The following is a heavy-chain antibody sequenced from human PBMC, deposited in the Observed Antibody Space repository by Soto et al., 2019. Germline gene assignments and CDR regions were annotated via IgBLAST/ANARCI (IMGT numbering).Heavy chain of an antibody. CDR2: IYHSGST. D-gene: IGHD2-15*01. J-gene: IGHJ5*02. CDR3: ARGVVVVAAFPWFDP. Sequence: QLQLQESGSGLVKPSQTLSLTCAVSGVSISSGGYSWSWIRQPPGKGLEWIGYIYHSGSTYYNPSLKSRVTISVDRSKNQFSLKLSSVTAADTAVYYCARGVVVVAAFPWFDPWGQGTLVTVSS. CDR1: GVSISSGGYS. V-gene: IGHV4-30-2*01.